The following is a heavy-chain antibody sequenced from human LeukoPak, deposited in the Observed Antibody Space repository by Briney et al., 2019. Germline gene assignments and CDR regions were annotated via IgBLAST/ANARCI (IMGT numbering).Heavy chain of an antibody. CDR3: ARGRLHFKGIAYYYYMDV. CDR1: GGSISSGSYY. Sequence: PSQTLSLTCTVSGGSISSGSYYWSWIRQPAGKGLEWIGRIYTSGSTNYNPSLKSRVTISVDTSKNQFSLKLSSVTAADTAVYYCARGRLHFKGIAYYYYMDVWGKGTTVTVSS. CDR2: IYTSGST. D-gene: IGHD4-11*01. J-gene: IGHJ6*03. V-gene: IGHV4-61*02.